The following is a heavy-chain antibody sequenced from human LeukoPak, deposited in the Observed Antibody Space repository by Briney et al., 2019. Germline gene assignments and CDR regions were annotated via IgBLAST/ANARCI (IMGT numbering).Heavy chain of an antibody. V-gene: IGHV1-46*01. CDR2: INPSGGST. J-gene: IGHJ5*02. D-gene: IGHD2-2*01. Sequence: GASVKVSCKASGYTFTSYYMHWVRQAPGQGLEWMGIINPSGGSTSYAQKFQGRVTMTRDMSTSTVHMELSSLRSEDTAVYYCARDNEYCSSTSCYLRTTNWFDPWGQGTLVTVSS. CDR3: ARDNEYCSSTSCYLRTTNWFDP. CDR1: GYTFTSYY.